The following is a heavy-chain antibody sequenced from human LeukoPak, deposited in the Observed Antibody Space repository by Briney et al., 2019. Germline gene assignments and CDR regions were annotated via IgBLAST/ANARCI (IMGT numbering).Heavy chain of an antibody. V-gene: IGHV4-34*01. Sequence: SETLSLTCAVYGGSFSGYYWSWIRQPPGKGLEWIGEINHSGSTNYNPSLKSRVTISADTSKNQFSLKLSSVTAADTAVYYCASIKSQLFGYWGQGTLVTVSS. CDR3: ASIKSQLFGY. J-gene: IGHJ4*02. CDR1: GGSFSGYY. D-gene: IGHD1-1*01. CDR2: INHSGST.